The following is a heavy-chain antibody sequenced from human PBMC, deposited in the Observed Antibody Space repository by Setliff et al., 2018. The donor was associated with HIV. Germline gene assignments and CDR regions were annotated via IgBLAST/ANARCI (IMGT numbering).Heavy chain of an antibody. Sequence: SETLSLTCAVYGGSFSGYYWSWIRQPPGKGLEWIGEINHSGSTNYNPSLKSRVTISVDTSKNQFSLKLSSVTAADTAVYYCARGRSYYYDSSGYYFYYWGQGTLVTVS. J-gene: IGHJ4*02. CDR3: ARGRSYYYDSSGYYFYY. V-gene: IGHV4-34*01. D-gene: IGHD3-22*01. CDR1: GGSFSGYY. CDR2: INHSGST.